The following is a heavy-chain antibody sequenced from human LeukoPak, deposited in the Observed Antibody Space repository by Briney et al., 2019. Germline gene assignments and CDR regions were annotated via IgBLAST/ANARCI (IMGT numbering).Heavy chain of an antibody. J-gene: IGHJ4*02. CDR3: ARLLRYSNYFDS. CDR2: IYTSGST. D-gene: IGHD4-11*01. Sequence: SETLSLTCTVSGGSMSTYYRSWIRQPPGRGLEWIGHIYTSGSTNYNPSLKSRVTMSVDTSKNRFSLRLTSVTAADTAVYYCARLLRYSNYFDSWGQGTLVTVSS. V-gene: IGHV4-4*09. CDR1: GGSMSTYY.